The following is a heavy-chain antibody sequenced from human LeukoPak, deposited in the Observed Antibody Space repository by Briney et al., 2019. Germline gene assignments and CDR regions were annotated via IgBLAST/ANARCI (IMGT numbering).Heavy chain of an antibody. CDR2: IKQDGSGL. CDR1: GFTFNNYW. CDR3: VRDKRYDYGDSHFDY. V-gene: IGHV3-7*01. J-gene: IGHJ4*02. Sequence: GGSLRLSCAASGFTFNNYWMSWVRQAPGKGLEWVANIKQDGSGLYYVESVKGRFTISRDNAKNSLYLRMNSLRAGDTAVYYCVRDKRYDYGDSHFDYWGQGTLVTVSS. D-gene: IGHD4-17*01.